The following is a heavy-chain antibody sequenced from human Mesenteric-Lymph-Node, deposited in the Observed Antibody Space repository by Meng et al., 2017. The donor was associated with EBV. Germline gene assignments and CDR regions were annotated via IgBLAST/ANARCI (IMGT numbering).Heavy chain of an antibody. Sequence: LQETRPVMVAPAGTPSVTCAGSGYAISCAHSWSGVRQPQGKGREWFGEIYQSRRNNYNPALKKEVTISVDMSKRKFSLKMASVTAADTAVYYCARGAILEIVITYFDYWSQGTLVTVSS. CDR3: ARGAILEIVITYFDY. V-gene: IGHV4-4*02. CDR1: GYAISCAHS. D-gene: IGHD2/OR15-2a*01. J-gene: IGHJ4*02. CDR2: IYQSRRN.